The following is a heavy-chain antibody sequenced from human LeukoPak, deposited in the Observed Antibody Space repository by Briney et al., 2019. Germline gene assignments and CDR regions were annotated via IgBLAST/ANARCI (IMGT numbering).Heavy chain of an antibody. J-gene: IGHJ5*02. CDR2: IYTSGST. Sequence: PSETLSLTCTVSGGSISSGSYYWSWIRQPAGKGLEWIGRIYTSGSTNYNPSLKSRVTISVDTSKNQFSLKLSSVTAADTAVYYCARGMRDWFDPWGQGTLVTVSS. CDR3: ARGMRDWFDP. D-gene: IGHD3-10*01. V-gene: IGHV4-61*02. CDR1: GGSISSGSYY.